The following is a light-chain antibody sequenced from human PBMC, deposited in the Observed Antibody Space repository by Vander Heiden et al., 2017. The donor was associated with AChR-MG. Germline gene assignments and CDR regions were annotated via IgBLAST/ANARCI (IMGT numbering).Light chain of an antibody. J-gene: IGKJ3*01. CDR3: QQSYSTPPT. CDR1: QSISSY. Sequence: DIQMTQSPSSLSASVGDRVTITCRASQSISSYLNWYQQKPGKAPKLLIYAASSLQSGVPSRFSGSGSGTDFTLTISSLQPEDFATYYCQQSYSTPPTFGPRTKVEIK. V-gene: IGKV1-39*01. CDR2: AAS.